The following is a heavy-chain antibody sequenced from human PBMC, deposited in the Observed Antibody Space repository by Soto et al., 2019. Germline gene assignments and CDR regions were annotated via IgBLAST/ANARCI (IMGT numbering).Heavy chain of an antibody. Sequence: GSLRLSCAASGFTFSSYAMHWVRQAPGKGLEWVAVISYDGSNKYYADSVKGRFTIPRDNSKNTLYLQMNSLRAEDTAVYYCARPFYENGMDVWGQGTTVTVSS. CDR1: GFTFSSYA. D-gene: IGHD3-22*01. V-gene: IGHV3-30-3*01. CDR3: ARPFYENGMDV. J-gene: IGHJ6*02. CDR2: ISYDGSNK.